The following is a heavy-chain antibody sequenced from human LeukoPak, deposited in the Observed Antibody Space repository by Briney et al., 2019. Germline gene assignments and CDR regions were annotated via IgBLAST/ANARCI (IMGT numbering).Heavy chain of an antibody. CDR2: LTDSGDAT. CDR1: GFTFSHYA. Sequence: GGSLRLSCAVSGFTFSHYAMSWVRQAPGTGVEWVGSLTDSGDATYYVDSVKGRLTISRDNSNSTLYLHISGLRDEDTAVYYCARGYSHNSGGWLDPWGQGTLVTVSS. CDR3: ARGYSHNSGGWLDP. J-gene: IGHJ5*02. D-gene: IGHD5-12*01. V-gene: IGHV3-23*01.